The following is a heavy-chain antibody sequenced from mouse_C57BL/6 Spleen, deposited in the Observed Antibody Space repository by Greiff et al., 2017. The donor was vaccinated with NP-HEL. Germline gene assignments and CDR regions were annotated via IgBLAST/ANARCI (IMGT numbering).Heavy chain of an antibody. CDR3: AREGYSNYAWFAY. CDR1: GYTFTDYY. CDR2: INPNNGGT. Sequence: VQLQQSGPELVKPGASVKISCKASGYTFTDYYMNWVKQSHGKSLEWIGDINPNNGGTSYNQKFKGKATLTVDKSSSTAYMELRSLTSEDSAVYYCAREGYSNYAWFAYWGQGTLVTVSA. V-gene: IGHV1-26*01. J-gene: IGHJ3*01. D-gene: IGHD2-5*01.